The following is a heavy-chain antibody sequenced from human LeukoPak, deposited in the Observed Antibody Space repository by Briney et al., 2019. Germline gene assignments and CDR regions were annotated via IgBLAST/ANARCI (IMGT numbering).Heavy chain of an antibody. D-gene: IGHD3-22*01. CDR2: IYGGDTT. CDR1: GFTVSRDY. CDR3: ASLNDRTIRGTGVVDC. J-gene: IGHJ4*02. Sequence: GGSLRLSCAASGFTVSRDYMSWVRQAPGKGLEWVSVIYGGDTTYYADSVKGRFTISRDNSKNTLYLQMNSLRAEDTAVYYCASLNDRTIRGTGVVDCWGQGTLVTVSS. V-gene: IGHV3-53*01.